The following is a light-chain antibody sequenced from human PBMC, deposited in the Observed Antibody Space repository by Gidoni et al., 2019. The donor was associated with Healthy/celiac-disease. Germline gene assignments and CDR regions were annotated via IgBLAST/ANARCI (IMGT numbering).Light chain of an antibody. J-gene: IGKJ4*01. CDR1: QDISND. V-gene: IGKV1-33*01. CDR2: DAS. Sequence: DIQMTQSPSSVSASVGDRVTITCQASQDISNDLNWYQQKQGKAPKLLIYDASNLETGVPSRFSGSGSGTDFTFTISSLQPEDIATYYCQQYDNRLPLTFGGXTKVEIK. CDR3: QQYDNRLPLT.